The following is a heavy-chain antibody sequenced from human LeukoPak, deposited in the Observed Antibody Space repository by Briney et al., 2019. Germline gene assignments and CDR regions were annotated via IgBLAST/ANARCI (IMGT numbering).Heavy chain of an antibody. CDR1: GGTFSSYA. J-gene: IGHJ6*02. CDR2: IIPIFGTA. CDR3: ASGPVVYGGGESEGPDYYYGMDV. V-gene: IGHV1-69*13. Sequence: GASVKVSCTASGGTFSSYAISWVRQAPGQGLEWMGGIIPIFGTANYAQKFQGRVTITADESTSTAYMELSSLRSEDTAVYYCASGPVVYGGGESEGPDYYYGMDVWGQGTTVTVSS. D-gene: IGHD4-23*01.